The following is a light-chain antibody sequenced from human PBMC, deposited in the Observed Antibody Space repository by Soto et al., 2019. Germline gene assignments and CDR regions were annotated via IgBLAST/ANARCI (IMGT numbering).Light chain of an antibody. CDR2: DAS. V-gene: IGKV3-11*01. J-gene: IGKJ4*01. CDR3: QQSANWPRT. CDR1: QSVSTY. Sequence: EIVLTQSPATLSLSPGERATLFCRASQSVSTYLAWYQQKPGQAPRLLINDASNRATGIPARFSGSGSGTDFTLSISSLEPEDFAVYFCQQSANWPRTFGGGTKVEI.